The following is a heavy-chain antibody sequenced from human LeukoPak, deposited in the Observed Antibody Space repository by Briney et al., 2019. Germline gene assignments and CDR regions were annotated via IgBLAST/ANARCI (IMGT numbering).Heavy chain of an antibody. D-gene: IGHD3-22*01. CDR3: AKSFLLYYYDSSGYSYFDY. CDR1: GFTFSSYG. V-gene: IGHV3-30*02. Sequence: AGGSLRLSCAASGFTFSSYGMHWVRQAPGKGLEWVAFIRYDGSNKYYADSVKGRFTISRDNSKNTLYLQMNSLRAEDTAVYYCAKSFLLYYYDSSGYSYFDYWGQGTLVTVSS. CDR2: IRYDGSNK. J-gene: IGHJ4*02.